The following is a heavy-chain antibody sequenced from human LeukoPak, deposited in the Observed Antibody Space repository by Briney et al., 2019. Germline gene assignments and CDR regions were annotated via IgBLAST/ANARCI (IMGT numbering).Heavy chain of an antibody. Sequence: SETLSLTCAVDGGSFSGYYWSWIRQPPGKGLEWIGEINHSGSTNYNPSLKSRVTISVDTSKNQFSLKPSSVTAADTAVYYCARFTMVRGVMPGFDYWGQGTLVTVSS. CDR3: ARFTMVRGVMPGFDY. V-gene: IGHV4-34*01. D-gene: IGHD3-10*01. CDR1: GGSFSGYY. CDR2: INHSGST. J-gene: IGHJ4*02.